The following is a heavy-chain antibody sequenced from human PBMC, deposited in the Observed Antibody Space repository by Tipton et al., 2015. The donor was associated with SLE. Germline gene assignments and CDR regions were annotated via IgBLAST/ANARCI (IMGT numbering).Heavy chain of an antibody. Sequence: TLSLTCAVYGGSFSGYYWSGIRQPPGKGLEWIGEINHSGSTNYNPSLKSRVTISVDTSKNQFSLKLSSVTAADTAVYYCARERVGIVVVDGMDVWGQGTTVTVSS. J-gene: IGHJ6*02. CDR1: GGSFSGYY. D-gene: IGHD2-15*01. V-gene: IGHV4-34*01. CDR3: ARERVGIVVVDGMDV. CDR2: INHSGST.